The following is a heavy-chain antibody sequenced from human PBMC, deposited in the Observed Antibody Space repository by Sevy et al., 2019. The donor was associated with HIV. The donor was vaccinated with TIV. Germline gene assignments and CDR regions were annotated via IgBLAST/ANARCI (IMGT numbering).Heavy chain of an antibody. D-gene: IGHD2-21*02. J-gene: IGHJ4*02. CDR2: ISNSGANT. CDR1: GFTFTNYG. CDR3: AKEWTRLSDVYGEFDN. Sequence: GGSLRLSCAASGFTFTNYGMHWVRQAPGKGLEWVSGISNSGANTYYADSVRGRFTVSRDNSKNTVYLQLNSLRAEDTAIYYCAKEWTRLSDVYGEFDNWGQGTLVTVSS. V-gene: IGHV3-23*01.